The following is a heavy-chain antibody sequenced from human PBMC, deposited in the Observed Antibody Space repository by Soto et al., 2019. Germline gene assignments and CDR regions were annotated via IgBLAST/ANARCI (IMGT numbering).Heavy chain of an antibody. Sequence: EVQLLESGGGLVQPGGSLRLSCAASGFTFSSYAMSWVRQAPGKGLEWVSAISGSGGSTYYADSVKGRFTISRDNSKNTLYLQMNILRAADTAVYYCAKDWAGGYLFDYWGQGTLVTVSS. D-gene: IGHD5-12*01. CDR1: GFTFSSYA. J-gene: IGHJ4*02. V-gene: IGHV3-23*01. CDR3: AKDWAGGYLFDY. CDR2: ISGSGGST.